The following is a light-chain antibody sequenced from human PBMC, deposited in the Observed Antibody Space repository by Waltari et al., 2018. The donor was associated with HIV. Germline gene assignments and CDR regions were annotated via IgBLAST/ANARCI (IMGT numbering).Light chain of an antibody. CDR2: DNN. V-gene: IGLV1-51*01. CDR3: ATWDRSLSRVI. Sequence: QSVLTQPPSVSAAPRQKVPISCSGHSSNIGNNFVSGYQQLPGTAPKLLIYDNNKRPSGIPDRFSGSKSGTSATLGITGLQTGDEADYFCATWDRSLSRVIFGGGTRLTVL. CDR1: SSNIGNNF. J-gene: IGLJ2*01.